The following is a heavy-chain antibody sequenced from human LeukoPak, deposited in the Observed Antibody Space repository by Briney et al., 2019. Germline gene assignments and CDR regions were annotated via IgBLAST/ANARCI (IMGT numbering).Heavy chain of an antibody. CDR3: ARDRLHYGEYEKTFDY. CDR1: GFTLSSYS. D-gene: IGHD4-17*01. J-gene: IGHJ4*02. V-gene: IGHV3-48*01. CDR2: ITFSSSII. Sequence: SGGSLRLSCAASGFTLSSYSMNWVRQAPGKGLEWVSYITFSSSIIYYADSVKGRFTISRDNAKNSLYLQMNSLRAEDTAVYYCARDRLHYGEYEKTFDYWGQGTLVSVSS.